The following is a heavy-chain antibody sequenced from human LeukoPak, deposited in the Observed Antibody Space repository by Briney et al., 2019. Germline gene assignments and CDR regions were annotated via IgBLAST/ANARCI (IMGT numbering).Heavy chain of an antibody. CDR2: INHSGST. Sequence: SETLSLTCAVYSGSFSGYYWSWIRQPPGKGLEWIGEINHSGSTNYNPSLKSRVTISVDTSKNQFSLKLSSVTAADTAVYYCARGEVGHDYGGKGNFDYWGQGTLVTVSS. D-gene: IGHD4-23*01. J-gene: IGHJ4*02. CDR1: SGSFSGYY. CDR3: ARGEVGHDYGGKGNFDY. V-gene: IGHV4-34*01.